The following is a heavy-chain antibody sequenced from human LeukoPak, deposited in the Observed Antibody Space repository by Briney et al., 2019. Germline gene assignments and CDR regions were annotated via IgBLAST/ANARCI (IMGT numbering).Heavy chain of an antibody. CDR3: ARDLTQATAFDI. D-gene: IGHD1-26*01. Sequence: GGSLRLSCAASGFTFSSYGIHWVRQAPGKGLEWVAFIRYDGSNKYYTDPVKGRFTISRDNSKNTLYLQMNSLRSDDTAVYYCARDLTQATAFDIWGQGTMVTVSS. V-gene: IGHV3-30*02. J-gene: IGHJ3*02. CDR1: GFTFSSYG. CDR2: IRYDGSNK.